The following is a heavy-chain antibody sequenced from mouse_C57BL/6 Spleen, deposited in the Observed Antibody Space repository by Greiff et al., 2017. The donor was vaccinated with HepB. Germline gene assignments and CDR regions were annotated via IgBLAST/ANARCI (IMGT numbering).Heavy chain of an antibody. Sequence: QVQLQQPGAELVKPGASVKLSCKASGYTFTSYWMHWVKQRPGQGLEWIGMIHPNSGSTNYNEKFKSKATLTVDKSSSTAYMQLSSLTSEDSAVYYCARGNYKDYAMDYRGQGTSVTVSS. J-gene: IGHJ4*01. V-gene: IGHV1-64*01. CDR2: IHPNSGST. D-gene: IGHD2-1*01. CDR3: ARGNYKDYAMDY. CDR1: GYTFTSYW.